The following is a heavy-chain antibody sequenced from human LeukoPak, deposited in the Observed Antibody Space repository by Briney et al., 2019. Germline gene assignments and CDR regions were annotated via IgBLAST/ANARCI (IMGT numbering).Heavy chain of an antibody. CDR3: ASLARLGYCSGGSCYWDY. CDR2: IYSGGST. V-gene: IGHV3-66*02. Sequence: GGSLRLSCAASGFTASSNYMSWVRQAPGKGLEWVSVIYSGGSTYYADSVKGRFTISRDNSKNTLYLQMNSLRAEDTAVYYCASLARLGYCSGGSCYWDYWGQGTLVTVSS. J-gene: IGHJ4*02. D-gene: IGHD2-15*01. CDR1: GFTASSNY.